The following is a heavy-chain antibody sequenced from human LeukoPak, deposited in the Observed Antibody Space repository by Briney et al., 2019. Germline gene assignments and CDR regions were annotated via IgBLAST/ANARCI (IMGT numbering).Heavy chain of an antibody. J-gene: IGHJ4*02. Sequence: GESLKISCKGSGYSFTSYWISWVRQMPGKGLEWMGRIDPSDSYTNYSPSFQGHVTISADKSISTAYLQWSSLKASDTAMYYCARQTLSYDILTGYSRPTYFDHWGQGTLVTVSS. V-gene: IGHV5-10-1*01. D-gene: IGHD3-9*01. CDR3: ARQTLSYDILTGYSRPTYFDH. CDR2: IDPSDSYT. CDR1: GYSFTSYW.